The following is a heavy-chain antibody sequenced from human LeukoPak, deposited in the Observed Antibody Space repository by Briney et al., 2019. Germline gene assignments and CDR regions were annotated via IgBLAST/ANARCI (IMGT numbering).Heavy chain of an antibody. CDR2: IYRGGST. Sequence: GGALRLSCAASGFTVISNYMSWVRQAPGKGLEWVSVIYRGGSTYYADSVKGRFTISRDNSKNTLYLQMNSLRAEDTAVYYCARERVTIFGPDAFDIWGQGTMVTVSS. D-gene: IGHD3-3*01. J-gene: IGHJ3*02. CDR3: ARERVTIFGPDAFDI. V-gene: IGHV3-53*01. CDR1: GFTVISNY.